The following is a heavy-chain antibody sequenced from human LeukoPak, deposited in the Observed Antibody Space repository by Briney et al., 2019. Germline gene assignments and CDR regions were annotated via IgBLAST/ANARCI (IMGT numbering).Heavy chain of an antibody. CDR1: GGSITSYY. V-gene: IGHV4-59*01. CDR3: ATVGSGGRSYYIDY. D-gene: IGHD1-26*01. Sequence: SETLSLTCTVSGGSITSYYWSWIRQPPGKGLEWIGYIYYSGSTNYNPSLKSRVTISEDTSKNQFSLKLSSVTAADTAVYYCATVGSGGRSYYIDYWVQGTRIPVSS. CDR2: IYYSGST. J-gene: IGHJ4*02.